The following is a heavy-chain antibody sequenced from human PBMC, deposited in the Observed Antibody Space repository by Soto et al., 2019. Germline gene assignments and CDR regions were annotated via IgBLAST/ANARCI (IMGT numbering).Heavy chain of an antibody. CDR1: GFTLSTYA. D-gene: IGHD3-10*01. CDR2: ITGSGGST. Sequence: PGGSLRLSCVASGFTLSTYAMSWVRQAPGKGLEWVSGITGSGGSTYYADSVEGRFTISRDNSKSTVSLHMNSLRAEDTAVYYCVRRRGKRSGAFDIWGQGTMVT. J-gene: IGHJ3*02. V-gene: IGHV3-23*01. CDR3: VRRRGKRSGAFDI.